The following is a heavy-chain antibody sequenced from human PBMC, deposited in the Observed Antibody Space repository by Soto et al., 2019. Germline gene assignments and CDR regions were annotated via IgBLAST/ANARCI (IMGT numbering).Heavy chain of an antibody. CDR2: VYHTGRT. J-gene: IGHJ4*01. CDR3: ARYCSSTSCLNFDS. CDR1: GGSFKSGSYS. D-gene: IGHD2-2*01. V-gene: IGHV4-61*01. Sequence: ASETLSLTCTVSGGSFKSGSYSWSWIRQPPGKGLEWIGYVYHTGRTSYNPSLKSRVSISMDTSKNQFSLNLDSVTAADTAVYYCARYCSSTSCLNFDSWGRGILVTVSS.